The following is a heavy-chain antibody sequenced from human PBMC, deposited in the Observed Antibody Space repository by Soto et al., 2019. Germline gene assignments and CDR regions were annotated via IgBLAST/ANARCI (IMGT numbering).Heavy chain of an antibody. CDR1: GFIFNNYG. J-gene: IGHJ4*02. V-gene: IGHV3-30*18. D-gene: IGHD3-22*01. CDR3: AKDTYYRDSSGYYVFDY. CDR2: ISYDGSNE. Sequence: QVQLVESGGDVVQPGRSLRLSCEASGFIFNNYGMHWVRQARGKGLEWVAHISYDGSNEHYVDSVKGRFTISRDNSKNTVYLQMNSLRAEDTAVYYCAKDTYYRDSSGYYVFDYWGQGTLVTVSS.